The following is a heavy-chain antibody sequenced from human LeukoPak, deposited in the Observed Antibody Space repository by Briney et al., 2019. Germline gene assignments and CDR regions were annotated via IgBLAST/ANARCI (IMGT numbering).Heavy chain of an antibody. D-gene: IGHD2-21*02. CDR1: GLSFSSYD. CDR3: ARDYGDLDY. J-gene: IGHJ4*02. CDR2: ISSSSSYI. V-gene: IGHV3-21*01. Sequence: GGSLRLSCAASGLSFSSYDMVWVRQPPGEGLEWVSSISSSSSYIYYADSVKGRFTISRVNAKNSLYLQMNSLRAEDTAVYFCARDYGDLDYWGQGTLVTVSS.